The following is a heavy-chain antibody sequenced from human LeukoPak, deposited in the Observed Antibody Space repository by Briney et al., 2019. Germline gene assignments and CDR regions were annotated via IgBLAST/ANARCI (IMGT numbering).Heavy chain of an antibody. Sequence: PGGSLRLSCAASGFTFDDYGMSWVRQAPGQGLEWVSGINWNGGSTGYADSVKGRFTISRDNAKNSLYLQMNSLRAEDTALYYCAREGRDYDYGDYVNYYYYMDVWGKGTTVTVSS. CDR3: AREGRDYDYGDYVNYYYYMDV. D-gene: IGHD4-17*01. CDR1: GFTFDDYG. V-gene: IGHV3-20*04. CDR2: INWNGGST. J-gene: IGHJ6*03.